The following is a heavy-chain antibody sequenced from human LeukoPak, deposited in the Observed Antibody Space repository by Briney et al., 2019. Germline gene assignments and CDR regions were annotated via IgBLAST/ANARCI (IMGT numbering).Heavy chain of an antibody. V-gene: IGHV4-4*07. Sequence: SETLSLTCTVSGISVNPYYWSWIRQPVGKGLEWIGRIIYNSESTNYNPSLNSRVTMSVDTSKNQFSLKLSSVTAADTAVYYCMRDGPSWGLLWGLGTLVTVSS. CDR3: MRDGPSWGLL. CDR2: IIYNSEST. CDR1: GISVNPYY. D-gene: IGHD3-16*01. J-gene: IGHJ4*02.